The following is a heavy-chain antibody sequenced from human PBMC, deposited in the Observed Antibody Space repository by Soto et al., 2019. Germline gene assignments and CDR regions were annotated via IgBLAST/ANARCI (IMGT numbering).Heavy chain of an antibody. D-gene: IGHD3-16*01. CDR1: GYIFVNYG. Sequence: QVQLVRSGDEVKKPGASVKVSCKASGYIFVNYGIAWVRQAPGQGLEWMGWISPYTGNTHSATKVQGRLTMTTDTSTSTAYMDLGSLTSDDTAVYYCVKVDNYVTPTPQDVWGQGSTVTVSS. J-gene: IGHJ6*02. V-gene: IGHV1-18*01. CDR3: VKVDNYVTPTPQDV. CDR2: ISPYTGNT.